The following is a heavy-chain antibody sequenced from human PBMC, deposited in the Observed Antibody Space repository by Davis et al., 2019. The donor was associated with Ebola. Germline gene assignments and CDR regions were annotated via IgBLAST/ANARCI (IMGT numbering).Heavy chain of an antibody. CDR1: GFTFSSYA. V-gene: IGHV3-23*01. J-gene: IGHJ4*02. D-gene: IGHD1-26*01. Sequence: GGSLRLSCAASGFTFSSYAMSWVRQAPGKGLEWVSAISGSGGSTYYADSVKGRLTISRDNSKNTLFLLMNSLRAEDTAVYYCAKDRYSGSYPYYFDYWGQGTLVTVSS. CDR3: AKDRYSGSYPYYFDY. CDR2: ISGSGGST.